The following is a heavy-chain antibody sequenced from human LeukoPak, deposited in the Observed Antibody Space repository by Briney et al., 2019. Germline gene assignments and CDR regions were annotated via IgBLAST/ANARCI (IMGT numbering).Heavy chain of an antibody. CDR2: IWPGDSDT. J-gene: IGHJ3*02. Sequence: GESLKISCKGSGYTFTKYWIGWVRQVPGKGLEWMGIIWPGDSDTKYSPSFQGQVTISVDKSISTAYLQWSSLKASDTAMYYCALKRGHIVVVTAGGFDIWGQGTMVTVSS. CDR1: GYTFTKYW. CDR3: ALKRGHIVVVTAGGFDI. D-gene: IGHD2-21*02. V-gene: IGHV5-51*01.